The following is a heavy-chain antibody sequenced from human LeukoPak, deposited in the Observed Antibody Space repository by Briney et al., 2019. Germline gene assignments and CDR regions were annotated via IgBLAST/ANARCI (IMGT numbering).Heavy chain of an antibody. Sequence: ASVKVSCKASGYTFTGYYMHWVRQAPGQGLEWMGWINPNSGGTNYAQKFQGRVTMTRDTSISTAYMELSRLRSDDTAVYYCARGDYDFWSGYPDAFDIWGQGTMVTVSS. V-gene: IGHV1-2*02. CDR3: ARGDYDFWSGYPDAFDI. CDR1: GYTFTGYY. J-gene: IGHJ3*02. CDR2: INPNSGGT. D-gene: IGHD3-3*01.